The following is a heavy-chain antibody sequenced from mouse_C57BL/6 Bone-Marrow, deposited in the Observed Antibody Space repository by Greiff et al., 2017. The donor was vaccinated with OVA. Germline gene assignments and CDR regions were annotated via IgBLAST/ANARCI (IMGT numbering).Heavy chain of an antibody. CDR2: IWSGGST. CDR3: ARWVYGYDGDPWVDY. J-gene: IGHJ4*01. Sequence: QVQLKESGPGLVQPSQSLSITCTVSGFSLTSYGVHWVRQSPGKGLEWLGVIWSGGSTDYNAAFISRLSISKDNSKSQVFFKMNSLQADDKAIYYCARWVYGYDGDPWVDYWGQGTSVTVSS. V-gene: IGHV2-2*01. D-gene: IGHD2-2*01. CDR1: GFSLTSYG.